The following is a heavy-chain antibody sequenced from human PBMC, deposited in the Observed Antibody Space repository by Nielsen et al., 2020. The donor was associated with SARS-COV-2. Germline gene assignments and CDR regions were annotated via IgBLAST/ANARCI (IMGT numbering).Heavy chain of an antibody. CDR2: ISYDGSNK. CDR3: ARDRGGAERSYYFDY. V-gene: IGHV3-30-3*01. Sequence: GESLKISCAASGFTFSSYAMHWVRQAPGKGLEWVAVISYDGSNKYYADSVKGRFTISRDNSKNTLYLQMNSLRAEDTAVYYCARDRGGAERSYYFDYWGQGTLVTVSS. D-gene: IGHD3-16*01. CDR1: GFTFSSYA. J-gene: IGHJ4*02.